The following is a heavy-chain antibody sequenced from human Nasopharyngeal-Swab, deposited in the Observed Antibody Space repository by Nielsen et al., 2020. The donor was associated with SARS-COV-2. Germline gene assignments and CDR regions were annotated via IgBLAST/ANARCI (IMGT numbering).Heavy chain of an antibody. CDR3: ARGYPRIGDYYYGMDV. V-gene: IGHV4-34*01. Sequence: MRQGPGQGLEWIGEINHSGSTNYNPSLKSRVTISVDTSKNQFSLKLSSVTAADTAVYYCARGYPRIGDYYYGMDVWGQGTTVTVSS. CDR2: INHSGST. J-gene: IGHJ6*02. D-gene: IGHD2/OR15-2a*01.